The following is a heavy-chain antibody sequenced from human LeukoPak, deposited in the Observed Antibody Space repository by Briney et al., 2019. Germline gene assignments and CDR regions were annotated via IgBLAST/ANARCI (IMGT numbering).Heavy chain of an antibody. Sequence: PGGSLRLSCAASGFTFSSYAMSWVRQAPGKGLEWVSAISGSGGSAHYADSVKGRFTISRDNSKNTLYLQMNSLRAEDTAVYYCRTIFGVVNWFDPWGQGTLVTVSS. CDR1: GFTFSSYA. CDR3: RTIFGVVNWFDP. V-gene: IGHV3-23*01. J-gene: IGHJ5*02. D-gene: IGHD3-3*01. CDR2: ISGSGGSA.